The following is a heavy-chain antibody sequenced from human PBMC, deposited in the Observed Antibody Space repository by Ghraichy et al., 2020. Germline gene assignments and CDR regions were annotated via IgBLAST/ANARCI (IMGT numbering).Heavy chain of an antibody. CDR2: ISGSGGST. Sequence: GESLNISCAASGFTFSSYAMSWVRQAPGKGLEWVSGISGSGGSTFYADSVKGRFTISRDNSKNTLYLQMNSLRAEDTAVYYCAKARAYYYDSSGNNQGVYYFAYWGQGTLVTVSS. D-gene: IGHD3-22*01. V-gene: IGHV3-23*01. J-gene: IGHJ4*02. CDR1: GFTFSSYA. CDR3: AKARAYYYDSSGNNQGVYYFAY.